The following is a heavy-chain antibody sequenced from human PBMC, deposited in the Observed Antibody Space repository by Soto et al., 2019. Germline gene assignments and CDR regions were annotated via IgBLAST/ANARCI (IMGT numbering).Heavy chain of an antibody. CDR3: ARSGGLLTGSESPFDY. CDR1: GYTFTGYY. V-gene: IGHV1-2*04. Sequence: ASVKVSCKASGYTFTGYYMHWVRQAPGQGLEWMGWINPNSGGTNYAQKFQGWVTMTRDTSIGTAYMELSRLRSDDTAVYYCARSGGLLTGSESPFDYWGQGTLVTVSS. D-gene: IGHD3-9*01. J-gene: IGHJ4*02. CDR2: INPNSGGT.